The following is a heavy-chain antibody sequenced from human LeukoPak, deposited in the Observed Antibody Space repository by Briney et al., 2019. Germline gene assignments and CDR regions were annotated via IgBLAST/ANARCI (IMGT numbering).Heavy chain of an antibody. CDR1: GGSISNYY. V-gene: IGHV4-59*01. D-gene: IGHD3-3*01. Sequence: PSETLSLTRTVSGGSISNYYWSWIRQPPGKGLEWIGYINYSGSANSNPSLKSRVTISVDTSKNQFSLKLTSVTAADTAVYYCARVYRDDFWSGYSTHFDYWGQGTLVTVSS. CDR2: INYSGSA. J-gene: IGHJ4*02. CDR3: ARVYRDDFWSGYSTHFDY.